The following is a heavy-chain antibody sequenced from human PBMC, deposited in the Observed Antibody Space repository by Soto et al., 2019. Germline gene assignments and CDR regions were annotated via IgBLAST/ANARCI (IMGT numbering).Heavy chain of an antibody. CDR1: GFTFSSYA. CDR2: ISGSGGST. Sequence: GGSLRLSCAASGFTFSSYAMSWVRQAPGKGLEWVSAISGSGGSTYYADSVKGRFTISRDNSKNTLYLQMNSLRAEDTAVYYCAKERSLADCSGGSCYYAGFNRFDPWGQGTLVTVSS. J-gene: IGHJ5*02. D-gene: IGHD2-15*01. V-gene: IGHV3-23*01. CDR3: AKERSLADCSGGSCYYAGFNRFDP.